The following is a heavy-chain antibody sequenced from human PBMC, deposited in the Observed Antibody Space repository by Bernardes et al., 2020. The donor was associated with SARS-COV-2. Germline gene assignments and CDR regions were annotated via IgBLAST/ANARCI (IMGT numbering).Heavy chain of an antibody. J-gene: IGHJ6*02. V-gene: IGHV3-33*01. Sequence: GGSLRLSCAASGFTFSSYGMPWARQAPGKGLEWVAVIWYDGSTKYYADSVKGRFTISRDNSKNTLYLQMNSLRAEDTAVYYCARAGSGYYGMDVWGQGTTVTVSS. CDR1: GFTFSSYG. CDR3: ARAGSGYYGMDV. CDR2: IWYDGSTK. D-gene: IGHD3-10*01.